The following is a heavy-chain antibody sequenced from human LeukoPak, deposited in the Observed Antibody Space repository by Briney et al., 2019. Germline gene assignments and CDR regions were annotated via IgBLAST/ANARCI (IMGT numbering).Heavy chain of an antibody. D-gene: IGHD3-22*01. CDR2: IYWDDDR. Sequence: SSPTLVNPTQTLTLTCTFSGFSLNTRGGGVGWIRQPPGRALEWLSLIYWDDDRRYSPSLKSRLTITKDTSKNEVVLTMTNMDPVDTATYYCAHRKNYYDSSVFDYWGQGTLVTVSS. J-gene: IGHJ4*02. V-gene: IGHV2-5*02. CDR1: GFSLNTRGGG. CDR3: AHRKNYYDSSVFDY.